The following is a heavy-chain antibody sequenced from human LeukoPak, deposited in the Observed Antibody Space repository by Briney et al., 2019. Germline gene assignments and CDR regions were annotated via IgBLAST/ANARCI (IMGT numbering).Heavy chain of an antibody. CDR2: IYTSGST. Sequence: SETLSLTCTVSGGSISSYYWSWIRQPAGKGLEWIGRIYTSGSTNYSPSLKSRVTMSVDTSKNQFSLKLSSVTAADTAVYYCARFGGGMGATTRGVWFDPWGQGTLVTVSS. V-gene: IGHV4-4*07. CDR3: ARFGGGMGATTRGVWFDP. J-gene: IGHJ5*02. CDR1: GGSISSYY. D-gene: IGHD1-26*01.